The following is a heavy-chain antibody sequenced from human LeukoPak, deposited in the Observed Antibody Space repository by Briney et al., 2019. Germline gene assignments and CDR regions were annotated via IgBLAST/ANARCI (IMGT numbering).Heavy chain of an antibody. J-gene: IGHJ4*02. CDR2: ISSNGGST. D-gene: IGHD2-21*02. Sequence: GGSPTLSFSASGFTVSSNGTGCGRQAPGKGLEYVSAISSNGGSTYYADSVKGRFTISRDNSKNTLYLQMSSLRAEGTAVYYCVKQLVVLTARAVVYWGQGTLVTVSS. CDR3: VKQLVVLTARAVVY. V-gene: IGHV3-64D*06. CDR1: GFTVSSNG.